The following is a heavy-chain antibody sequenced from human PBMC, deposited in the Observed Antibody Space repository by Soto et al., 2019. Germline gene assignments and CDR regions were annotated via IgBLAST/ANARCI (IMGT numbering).Heavy chain of an antibody. J-gene: IGHJ4*02. Sequence: PSETLSLTCTVSGGSIGSSSYYWGWIRQSPGKGLEWIGNIYYSGNTFYNPSLQSRVAISVDTSKNQFHLHLSSVTAADTAIFYCASIAAPGTTHFDFWGQGTLVTVSS. CDR3: ASIAAPGTTHFDF. V-gene: IGHV4-39*01. CDR1: GGSIGSSSYY. D-gene: IGHD6-13*01. CDR2: IYYSGNT.